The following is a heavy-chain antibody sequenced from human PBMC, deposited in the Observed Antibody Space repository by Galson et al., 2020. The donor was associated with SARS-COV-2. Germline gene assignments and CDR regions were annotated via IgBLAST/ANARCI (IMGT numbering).Heavy chain of an antibody. CDR1: GFTFSDYY. Sequence: GESLKISCAAPGFTFSDYYMSWLRQAPGKGLEWVSGISSGSIYTNYADSVKGRFTISRDNAKNSLSLQMNSLRAEDTAVYYCARPGAARDLDAFDIWGQGTVVTVSS. D-gene: IGHD2-15*01. CDR3: ARPGAARDLDAFDI. J-gene: IGHJ3*02. V-gene: IGHV3-11*06. CDR2: ISSGSIYT.